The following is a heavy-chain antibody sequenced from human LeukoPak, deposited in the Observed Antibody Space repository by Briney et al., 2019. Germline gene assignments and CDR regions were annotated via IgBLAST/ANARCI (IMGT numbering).Heavy chain of an antibody. CDR3: ARAGGYFDSSGYFHFDY. CDR1: GYTFTTYG. Sequence: GASVKVSCKASGYTFTTYGITWVRQAPGQGLEWMGWISAYFGNTTYAQKLQGRVTMTTDTSTSSACMELRSLRSDDTAVYYCARAGGYFDSSGYFHFDYWGQGTLVTVSS. J-gene: IGHJ4*02. V-gene: IGHV1-18*01. D-gene: IGHD3-22*01. CDR2: ISAYFGNT.